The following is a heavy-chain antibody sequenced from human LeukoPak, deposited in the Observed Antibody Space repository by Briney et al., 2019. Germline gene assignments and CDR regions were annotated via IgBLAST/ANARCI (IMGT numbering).Heavy chain of an antibody. CDR1: GYTFTTYF. CDR2: INPYSGGT. J-gene: IGHJ3*02. D-gene: IGHD6-13*01. Sequence: ASVKVSCKASGYTFTTYFMHWVRQAPGQGLGWMAWINPYSGGTNSAQKFQGRVTMTRDTSISTAYMELSRLRSDDTAVYYCARDTYTSSWYHDAFDIWGQGTMVTVSS. CDR3: ARDTYTSSWYHDAFDI. V-gene: IGHV1-2*02.